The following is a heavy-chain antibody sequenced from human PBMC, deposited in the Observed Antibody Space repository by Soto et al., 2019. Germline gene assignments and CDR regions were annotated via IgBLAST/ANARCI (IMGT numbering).Heavy chain of an antibody. CDR3: ATSRGYSSGHLDS. V-gene: IGHV3-21*06. Sequence: GGSLRLSCAASGFIFTDYTINWVHQAPGKGLEWVSSISPSSSYIYYADSVKGRFTISRDNARNSLYLQMNSLRAEDTAVYYCATSRGYSSGHLDSWGQGTLVTVSS. J-gene: IGHJ4*02. D-gene: IGHD5-18*01. CDR1: GFIFTDYT. CDR2: ISPSSSYI.